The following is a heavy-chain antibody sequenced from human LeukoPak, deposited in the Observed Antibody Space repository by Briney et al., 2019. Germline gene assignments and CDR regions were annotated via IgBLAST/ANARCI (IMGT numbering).Heavy chain of an antibody. Sequence: GGSLRLSCAASGFTFSSYWMHWVRQAPGKGLVWVSRINTDGRSTSYVDSVKGRFTISRDNANNTLYLQMNSLRVDDTAVYYCARADIHFTILHSWGQGTLVTVSS. V-gene: IGHV3-74*01. CDR2: INTDGRST. CDR3: ARADIHFTILHS. CDR1: GFTFSSYW. J-gene: IGHJ4*02. D-gene: IGHD3-3*01.